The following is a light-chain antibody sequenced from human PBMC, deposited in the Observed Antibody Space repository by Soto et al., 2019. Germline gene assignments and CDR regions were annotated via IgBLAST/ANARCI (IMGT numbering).Light chain of an antibody. CDR2: EAS. CDR3: QQCGSSST. CDR1: QSVRSN. Sequence: EIVMTQSPATLSVSPGERFTLSCRASQSVRSNLAWYQQKPGQAPRLLIYEASTRATGVPARFSGSGSGTDFTLTISRLEPEDFAVYYCQQCGSSSTFGQGTRLEIK. V-gene: IGKV3-15*01. J-gene: IGKJ5*01.